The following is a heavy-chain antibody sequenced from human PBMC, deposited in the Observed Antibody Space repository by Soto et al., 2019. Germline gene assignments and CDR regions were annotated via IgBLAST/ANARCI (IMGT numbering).Heavy chain of an antibody. D-gene: IGHD2-2*02. CDR2: ISAYNGNT. Sequence: QVQLVQSGAEVKKPGASVKVACKASGYTFASYGISWVRQAPGQGLEWMGWISAYNGNTNYAQKLQGRVTMTTDTSTSTAYMELRSLISDDTAVYYCARDQGYCSSTSCYSFDYWGQGTLVTVSS. CDR1: GYTFASYG. J-gene: IGHJ4*02. V-gene: IGHV1-18*04. CDR3: ARDQGYCSSTSCYSFDY.